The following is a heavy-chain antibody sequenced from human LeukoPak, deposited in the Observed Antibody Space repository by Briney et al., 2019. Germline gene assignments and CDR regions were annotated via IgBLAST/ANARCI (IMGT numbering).Heavy chain of an antibody. J-gene: IGHJ6*03. CDR2: ISSNGGST. CDR1: GFTFSSYA. D-gene: IGHD3-22*01. CDR3: ARSSEGRYYYDSSGFSYYYYYMDV. V-gene: IGHV3-64*01. Sequence: GGSLRLSCAASGFTFSSYAMHWVRQAPGKGLEYVSAISSNGGSTYYANSVKGRFTIPRDNSKNTLYLQMGSLRAEDMAVYYCARSSEGRYYYDSSGFSYYYYYMDVWGKGTTVTISS.